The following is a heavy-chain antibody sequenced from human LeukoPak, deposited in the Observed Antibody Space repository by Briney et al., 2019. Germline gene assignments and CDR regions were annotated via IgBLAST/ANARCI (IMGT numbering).Heavy chain of an antibody. V-gene: IGHV3-53*01. Sequence: PGGSLRLSCAASGFTVNNNYMGWVRQAPGKGLEWVAAIYSGGTTYYADSVRGRFTISRDNSKNTVYLQMNSLRAEDTAVYYCARDSGRGKYSFDYWGQGTLVTVSS. CDR3: ARDSGRGKYSFDY. CDR2: IYSGGTT. CDR1: GFTVNNNY. D-gene: IGHD1-26*01. J-gene: IGHJ4*02.